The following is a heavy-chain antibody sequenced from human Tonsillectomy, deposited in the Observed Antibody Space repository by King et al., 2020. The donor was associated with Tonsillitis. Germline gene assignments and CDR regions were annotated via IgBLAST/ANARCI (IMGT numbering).Heavy chain of an antibody. CDR1: GFAFSSYW. V-gene: IGHV3-7*03. CDR2: IKRDGSEK. J-gene: IGHJ6*02. Sequence: VQLVESGGGLVQPGGSLRLSCEASGFAFSSYWMSWVRQAPGKGLEWVANIKRDGSEKHYVDSVRGRFTISRDSAKKSVYLQIKSLRVEDTAVYYCVREQEDLVADLDCYLGNYYYGMVVWGQGTTVTVSS. CDR3: VREQEDLVADLDCYLGNYYYGMVV. D-gene: IGHD5-12*01.